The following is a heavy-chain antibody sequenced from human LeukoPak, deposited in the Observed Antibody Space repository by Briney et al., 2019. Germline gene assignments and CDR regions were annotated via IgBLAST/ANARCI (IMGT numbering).Heavy chain of an antibody. CDR1: GFTFTSCG. V-gene: IGHV3-30*02. CDR2: IRYDGSNK. J-gene: IGHJ4*02. D-gene: IGHD4-17*01. CDR3: AKEIWPTVTIPGRTYFDY. Sequence: GGSLRLSCAASGFTFTSCGMHWVRQAPGKGLEWVAFIRYDGSNKYYADSVNGRFTISRDNSKNTLYMKMNSLSAEDKAVYYCAKEIWPTVTIPGRTYFDYWGQGTLVTVSS.